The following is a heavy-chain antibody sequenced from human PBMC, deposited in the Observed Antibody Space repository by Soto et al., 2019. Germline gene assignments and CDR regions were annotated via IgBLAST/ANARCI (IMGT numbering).Heavy chain of an antibody. CDR2: IYYSGST. V-gene: IGHV4-59*01. J-gene: IGHJ4*02. CDR3: ARVAGSGSYLAY. D-gene: IGHD3-10*01. CDR1: GGSISSYY. Sequence: SETLSLPCTVSGGSISSYYWSWIRQPPGKGLEWIGYIYYSGSTNYNPSLKSRVTISVDTSKNQFSLKLSSVTAADTAVYYCARVAGSGSYLAYWGQGTLVTVSS.